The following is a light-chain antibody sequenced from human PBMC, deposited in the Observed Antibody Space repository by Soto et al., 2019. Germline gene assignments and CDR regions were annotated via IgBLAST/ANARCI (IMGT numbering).Light chain of an antibody. CDR3: QKYNSAPPD. CDR2: AAS. CDR1: QGISNY. V-gene: IGKV1-27*01. Sequence: DIEMTQSPSSLSASVGDRVTITCRARQGISNYLAWYQQKPGKVPKLLIYAASTLQSGVPSRFSGSRPGTDFTLTISSLQPEDVPTNYCQKYNSAPPDFGGGTKGAIK. J-gene: IGKJ4*01.